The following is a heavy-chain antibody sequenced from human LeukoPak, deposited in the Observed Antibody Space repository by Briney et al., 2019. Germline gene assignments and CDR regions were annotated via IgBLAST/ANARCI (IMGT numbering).Heavy chain of an antibody. CDR2: ISYDGSNK. CDR3: ARGTQGQLVTLDY. CDR1: GFTFSSYA. Sequence: SGGSLRLSCAASGFTFSSYAMHWVRQAPGKGLEWVAVISYDGSNKYYADSVKGRFTISRDNSKNTLYLQMNSLRAEDTAVYYCARGTQGQLVTLDYWGQGTLVTVSS. J-gene: IGHJ4*02. V-gene: IGHV3-30*04. D-gene: IGHD6-6*01.